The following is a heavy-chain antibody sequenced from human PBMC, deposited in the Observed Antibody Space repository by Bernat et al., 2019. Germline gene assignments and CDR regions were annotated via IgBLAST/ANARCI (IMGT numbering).Heavy chain of an antibody. J-gene: IGHJ6*02. Sequence: QVQLVQSGAEVKKPGSSVKVSCKASGGTFSSYAISWVRQAPGQGLEWMGGIIPIFGTANYAQKFQGTVPITADESTSTAYLELRSLTVEDPAVYYCARGAGAGSSYDSYYYGMDVWGQGTTVTVSS. V-gene: IGHV1-69*01. D-gene: IGHD5-12*01. CDR3: ARGAGAGSSYDSYYYGMDV. CDR1: GGTFSSYA. CDR2: IIPIFGTA.